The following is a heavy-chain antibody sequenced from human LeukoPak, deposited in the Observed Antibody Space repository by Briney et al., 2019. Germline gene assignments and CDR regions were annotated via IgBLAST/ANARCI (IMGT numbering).Heavy chain of an antibody. CDR2: ISWDSGSQ. J-gene: IGHJ3*02. V-gene: IGHV3-9*01. D-gene: IGHD1-26*01. CDR1: GFSLDDYA. Sequence: GRSLRLSCVGTGFSLDDYAMHWVRQVPGKGLEWVSSISWDSGSQAYADSVKGRFTISRDNAKNSLFLEMNSLRPEDTAFYYCIKDMGFDLLKDAFHIWGRGTLVTVSS. CDR3: IKDMGFDLLKDAFHI.